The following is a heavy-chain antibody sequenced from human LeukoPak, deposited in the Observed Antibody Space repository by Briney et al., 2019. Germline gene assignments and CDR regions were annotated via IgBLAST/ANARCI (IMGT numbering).Heavy chain of an antibody. CDR1: GFTFSAYS. Sequence: GGSLRLSCAASGFTFSAYSMNWVRQAPGKGLEWISFIDGSTTTIFYADSVKGRFTISRDNSKNTLYLQMNSLRAEDTAVYYCAKDLRYCSSTSCYNFDYWGQGTLVTVSS. CDR2: IDGSTTTI. CDR3: AKDLRYCSSTSCYNFDY. V-gene: IGHV3-48*01. D-gene: IGHD2-2*02. J-gene: IGHJ4*02.